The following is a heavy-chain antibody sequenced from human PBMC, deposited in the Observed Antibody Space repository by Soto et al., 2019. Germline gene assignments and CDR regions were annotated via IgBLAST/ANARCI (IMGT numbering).Heavy chain of an antibody. CDR3: ARGVDDTGGGH. D-gene: IGHD2-8*02. CDR2: INPNTGNT. V-gene: IGHV1-8*01. CDR1: GYSFKSYD. Sequence: QVQLVQSGAEVRKPGASVKVSCRASGYSFKSYDINWVRQVAGQGLEWLGWINPNTGNTGYAQNFQGTVTTTSDTAISTVYRELSSLRAEDKAVYYCARGVDDTGGGHWGQGSLVTVSS. J-gene: IGHJ4*02.